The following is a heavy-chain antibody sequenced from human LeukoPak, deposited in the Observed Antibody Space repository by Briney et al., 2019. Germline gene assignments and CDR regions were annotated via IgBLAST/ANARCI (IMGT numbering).Heavy chain of an antibody. D-gene: IGHD3-22*01. CDR2: INPNSGGT. CDR3: ARDIPDYYDSSGYVLRRAFDI. V-gene: IGHV1-2*02. Sequence: ASVKVSCKASGYTFTGYYMHWVRQAPGQGLEWMGWINPNSGGTNYAQKFQGRVTMTRDTSISTAYMELSRLRSDDTAVYYCARDIPDYYDSSGYVLRRAFDIWGQGTMVAVSS. CDR1: GYTFTGYY. J-gene: IGHJ3*02.